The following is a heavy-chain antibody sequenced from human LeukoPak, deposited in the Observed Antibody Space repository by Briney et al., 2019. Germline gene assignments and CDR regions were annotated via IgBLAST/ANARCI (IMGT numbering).Heavy chain of an antibody. D-gene: IGHD2/OR15-2a*01. CDR3: ARPFLAGGYYMDV. J-gene: IGHJ6*03. CDR2: ISSSSSTI. Sequence: PGGYLRLSCAASGFTFSSYSMNWVRQAPGKGLEWVSYISSSSSTIYYADSVKGRFTISRDNAKNSLYLQMNSLRAEDTAVYYCARPFLAGGYYMDVWGKGTTVSVSS. CDR1: GFTFSSYS. V-gene: IGHV3-48*01.